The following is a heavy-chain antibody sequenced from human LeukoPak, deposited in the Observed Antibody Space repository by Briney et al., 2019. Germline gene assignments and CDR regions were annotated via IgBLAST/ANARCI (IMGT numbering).Heavy chain of an antibody. V-gene: IGHV1-18*01. D-gene: IGHD3-16*02. J-gene: IGHJ4*02. CDR1: GYTFTSYG. CDR2: ISAYNGNT. CDR3: ARYDYVWGSYRPIDY. Sequence: ASXKVSCKASGYTFTSYGISWVRQAPGQGLEWMGWISAYNGNTNYAQKLQGRVTMTTDTSTSTAYMELRSLRSDDTAVYYCARYDYVWGSYRPIDYWGQGTLVTVSS.